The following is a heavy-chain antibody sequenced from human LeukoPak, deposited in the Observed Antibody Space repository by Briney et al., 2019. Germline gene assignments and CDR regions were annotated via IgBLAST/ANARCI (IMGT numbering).Heavy chain of an antibody. CDR3: ARRDAYISAIDY. CDR2: IYYSGST. J-gene: IGHJ4*02. V-gene: IGHV4-59*01. Sequence: PSETLSLTCTVSGGSISSYYWSWIRQPPGKGLEWIGYIYYSGSTNYNPSLKSRVTISVDTSKNQFSLKLSSVTAADTAVYYCARRDAYISAIDYWGKGTLVTVSS. D-gene: IGHD5-24*01. CDR1: GGSISSYY.